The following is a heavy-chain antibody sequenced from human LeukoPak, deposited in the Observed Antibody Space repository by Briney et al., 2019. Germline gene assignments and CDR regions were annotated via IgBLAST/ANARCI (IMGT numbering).Heavy chain of an antibody. CDR2: ILGSGRNA. J-gene: IGHJ4*02. D-gene: IGHD3-9*01. CDR1: GFTFNNYA. CDR3: SKWGDYDVLSGYYDSDF. Sequence: GGSLRLSCAASGFTFNNYAMSWVRQAPGKGLEWVSAILGSGRNAYYADPVKGRFTISRDNSKNSLFLQMNSLRVEDTALYYCSKWGDYDVLSGYYDSDFWGQGTLVTVSA. V-gene: IGHV3-23*01.